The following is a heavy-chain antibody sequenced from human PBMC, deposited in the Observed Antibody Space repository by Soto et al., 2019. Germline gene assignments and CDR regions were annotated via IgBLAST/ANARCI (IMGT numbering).Heavy chain of an antibody. J-gene: IGHJ4*01. Sequence: LRLSCAASGFTFTRYSMNWVCQAPGKGLEWVSSISSTTNYIYYGDSMKGRFTISRDNAKNSLYLEMNSLRAEDTAVYYCARESEDLTSNFDYWGQGTLVTTSS. CDR1: GFTFTRYS. CDR3: ARESEDLTSNFDY. CDR2: ISSTTNYI. V-gene: IGHV3-21*06.